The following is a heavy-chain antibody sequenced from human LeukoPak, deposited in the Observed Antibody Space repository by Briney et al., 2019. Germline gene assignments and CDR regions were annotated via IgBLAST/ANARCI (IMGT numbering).Heavy chain of an antibody. V-gene: IGHV3-15*01. CDR2: FKSKTDGGTT. CDR3: TKDIGYFDY. Sequence: GGSLRLSCAAPGFTFSKAWMSWVRQAPGKGLEWVGRFKSKTDGGTTDYAASVKGRFIVSRDDSKNTLYLQMNSLRTEDTAVYFCTKDIGYFDYWGQGSLVTVSS. CDR1: GFTFSKAW. J-gene: IGHJ4*02.